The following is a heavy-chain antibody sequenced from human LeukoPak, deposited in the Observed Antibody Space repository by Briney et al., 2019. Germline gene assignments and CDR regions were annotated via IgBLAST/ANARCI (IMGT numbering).Heavy chain of an antibody. CDR2: IIPIFGTA. Sequence: SVKVSCKASGYTFTSYGISWVRQAPGQGLEWMGGIIPIFGTANYAQKFQGRVTITADESTSTAYMELSSLRSEDTAVYYCARDLLRGGDCWFDPWGQGTLVTVSS. CDR1: GYTFTSYG. J-gene: IGHJ5*02. D-gene: IGHD2-21*01. CDR3: ARDLLRGGDCWFDP. V-gene: IGHV1-69*13.